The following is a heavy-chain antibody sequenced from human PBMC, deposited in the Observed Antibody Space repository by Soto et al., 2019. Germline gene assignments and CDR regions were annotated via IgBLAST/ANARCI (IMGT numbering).Heavy chain of an antibody. CDR1: GYTFTSYD. D-gene: IGHD6-19*01. V-gene: IGHV1-8*01. J-gene: IGHJ4*02. Sequence: QVQLVQSGAEVKKPGASVKVSCKASGYTFTSYDINWVRQATGQGLEWMGWMNPNSGNTGYAQKFQGRVTMTRNTSISTAYRELSSVRSEDTGVYYCARDGYSVAGRSQSDYWGQGTLVTVSS. CDR3: ARDGYSVAGRSQSDY. CDR2: MNPNSGNT.